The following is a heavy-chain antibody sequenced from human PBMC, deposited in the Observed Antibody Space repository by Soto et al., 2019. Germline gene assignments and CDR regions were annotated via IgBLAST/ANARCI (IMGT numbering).Heavy chain of an antibody. CDR3: GRGDRGAVDL. V-gene: IGHV3-74*01. J-gene: IGHJ3*01. CDR1: GFTFSYYW. CDR2: IHSDGSST. Sequence: EVRLVESEGGLVQPGGSLSLSCAASGFTFSYYWMHWVRQAPGQGLLWVSRIHSDGSSTTYADSVKGRFTISRDNAKNTVSLRLNSLRVEDTGVYFCGRGDRGAVDLWGQGRMVTVSS. D-gene: IGHD3-16*01.